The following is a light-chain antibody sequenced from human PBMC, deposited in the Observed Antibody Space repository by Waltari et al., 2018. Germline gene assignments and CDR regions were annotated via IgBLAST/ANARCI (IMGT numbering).Light chain of an antibody. V-gene: IGKV3-20*01. CDR2: GAS. CDR1: QSVRSNS. Sequence: EIVLTQSPGPLSLSPGERATLSCRASQSVRSNSLAWYQQKYGQAPRLLIYGASSRATGIPDRFSGSGSGTDFTLTISRLEPEDFAVYYCQQHGNSPSPTFGGGTKVEIK. J-gene: IGKJ4*01. CDR3: QQHGNSPSPT.